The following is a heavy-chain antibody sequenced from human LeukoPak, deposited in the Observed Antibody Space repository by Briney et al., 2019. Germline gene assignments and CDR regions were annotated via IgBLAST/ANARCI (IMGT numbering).Heavy chain of an antibody. CDR3: ANVGYYDILTGDRWLDP. J-gene: IGHJ5*02. Sequence: GESLKISCKGSGYIFTSYWIGWVRQMPGKGLECMGIIYPGDSDTRYSPSFQGQVTISADKSISTAYLQWSSLKASDTAMYYCANVGYYDILTGDRWLDPWGQGTLVTVSS. D-gene: IGHD3-9*01. V-gene: IGHV5-51*01. CDR1: GYIFTSYW. CDR2: IYPGDSDT.